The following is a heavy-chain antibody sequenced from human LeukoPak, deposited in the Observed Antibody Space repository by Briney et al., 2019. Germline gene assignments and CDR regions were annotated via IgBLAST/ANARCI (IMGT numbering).Heavy chain of an antibody. J-gene: IGHJ4*02. CDR3: AGSDSSSFYYFDY. CDR1: GFTVSSNY. CDR2: IYSGGST. D-gene: IGHD6-13*01. V-gene: IGHV3-53*05. Sequence: PGGSLRLSCAASGFTVSSNYMSWVRQAPGKGLEWVSVIYSGGSTYYADSVKGRFTISRDNSKNTLYLQMNSLRAEDTAVYYCAGSDSSSFYYFDYWGQGTLVTVSS.